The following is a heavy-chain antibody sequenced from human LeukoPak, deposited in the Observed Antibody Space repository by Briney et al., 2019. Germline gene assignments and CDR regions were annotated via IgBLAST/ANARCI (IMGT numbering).Heavy chain of an antibody. D-gene: IGHD6-19*01. CDR2: MNPNSGNT. CDR3: ARWGTSSGWYGGIDY. Sequence: GASVKVSCKASGYTFTSYDINWVRQAIGQGLEWMGWMNPNSGNTGYAQKFQGRVTMTRNTSISTAYMELSSLRSEDTAVYYCARWGTSSGWYGGIDYWGQGTLVTVSS. J-gene: IGHJ4*02. V-gene: IGHV1-8*01. CDR1: GYTFTSYD.